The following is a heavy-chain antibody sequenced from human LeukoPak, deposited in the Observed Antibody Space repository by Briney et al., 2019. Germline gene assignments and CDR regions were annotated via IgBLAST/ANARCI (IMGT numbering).Heavy chain of an antibody. CDR2: IYHSGST. J-gene: IGHJ4*02. CDR1: GYSISSGYY. CDR3: ASTPGIAAAYIDY. D-gene: IGHD6-13*01. Sequence: SETLSLTCTVSGYSISSGYYWGWIRQPPGKGLEWIGSIYHSGSTYYNPSLKSRVTISVDTSKNQFSLKLSSVTAADTAVYYCASTPGIAAAYIDYWGQGTLVTVSS. V-gene: IGHV4-38-2*02.